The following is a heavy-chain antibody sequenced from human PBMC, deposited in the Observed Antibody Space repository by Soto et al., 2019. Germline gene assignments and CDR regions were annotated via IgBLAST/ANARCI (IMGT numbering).Heavy chain of an antibody. Sequence: EVQLLESGGVLVQPGGSLRLSCAAAGFTFSNYALNWVRQSPGKGLEWVSTFSGSGGSTYYADSVRGRFTISRDNSKNTLFLQKNSLRVEDTAIYYCARDWTGDTCPCLDVWGQGTTVSVSS. CDR2: FSGSGGST. CDR1: GFTFSNYA. D-gene: IGHD3-3*01. CDR3: ARDWTGDTCPCLDV. J-gene: IGHJ6*02. V-gene: IGHV3-23*01.